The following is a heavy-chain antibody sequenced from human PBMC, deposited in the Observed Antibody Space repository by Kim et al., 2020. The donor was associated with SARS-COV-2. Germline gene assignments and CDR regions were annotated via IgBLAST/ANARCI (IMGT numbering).Heavy chain of an antibody. V-gene: IGHV4-59*01. J-gene: IGHJ6*02. Sequence: LKSRVTISVDTSKNQFSLKLSSVTAADTAVYYCARVFDYGDVAYYYGMDVWGQGTTVTVSS. CDR3: ARVFDYGDVAYYYGMDV. D-gene: IGHD4-17*01.